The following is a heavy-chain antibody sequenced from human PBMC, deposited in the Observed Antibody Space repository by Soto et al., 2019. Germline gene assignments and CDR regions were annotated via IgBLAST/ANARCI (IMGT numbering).Heavy chain of an antibody. CDR2: IKQDGSEK. J-gene: IGHJ4*02. CDR1: GFTFSSYA. D-gene: IGHD2-2*01. CDR3: ARYQMWGSTSCYPLVGCSYYFDY. V-gene: IGHV3-7*01. Sequence: GGSLRLSCAASGFTFSSYAMSWVRQAPGKGLEWVANIKQDGSEKYYVDSVKGRFTISRDNAKNSLYLQMNSLRAEDTAVYYCARYQMWGSTSCYPLVGCSYYFDYWGQGTLVTVSS.